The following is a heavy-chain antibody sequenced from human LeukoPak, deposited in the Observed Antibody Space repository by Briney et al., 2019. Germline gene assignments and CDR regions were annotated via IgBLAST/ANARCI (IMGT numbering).Heavy chain of an antibody. Sequence: PGGSLRLSCAASGFTFSPYGMHWVRQAPGKGLEWVAVIWYYGSDKYYAVSVKGRLTISRDNSKDTLYLQMNSLRVADTAVYYCAKASGGAYSPPDSWGQGTLVTVSS. CDR1: GFTFSPYG. CDR2: IWYYGSDK. D-gene: IGHD2-15*01. J-gene: IGHJ4*02. CDR3: AKASGGAYSPPDS. V-gene: IGHV3-33*06.